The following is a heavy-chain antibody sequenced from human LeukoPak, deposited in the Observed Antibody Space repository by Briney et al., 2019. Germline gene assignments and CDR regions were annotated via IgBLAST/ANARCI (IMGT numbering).Heavy chain of an antibody. Sequence: GGSLRLSCAASGFTFSSYTMSWVRQAPGKGLEWVSAISGSGGTTYYADSVKGRFTISRENSKNTLYLQMNSLRAEDTAVYYCAKDGRIVVVPGADPTYAFDSWGQATIVTVS. V-gene: IGHV3-23*01. J-gene: IGHJ3*02. CDR1: GFTFSSYT. D-gene: IGHD2-2*01. CDR2: ISGSGGTT. CDR3: AKDGRIVVVPGADPTYAFDS.